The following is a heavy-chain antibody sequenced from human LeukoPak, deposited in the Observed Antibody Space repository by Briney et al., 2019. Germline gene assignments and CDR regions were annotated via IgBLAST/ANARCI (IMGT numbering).Heavy chain of an antibody. CDR1: GFTFSSYA. CDR2: ISYDGSNK. J-gene: IGHJ4*02. D-gene: IGHD3-10*01. V-gene: IGHV3-30-3*01. CDR3: ARDTFIMVRGVSQVKPDY. Sequence: GGSLRLSCAASGFTFSSYAMHWVRQAPGKGLEWVAVISYDGSNKYYADSVKGRFTISRDNSKNTLYLQMNSLRAEDTAVYYCARDTFIMVRGVSQVKPDYWGQGTLVTVSS.